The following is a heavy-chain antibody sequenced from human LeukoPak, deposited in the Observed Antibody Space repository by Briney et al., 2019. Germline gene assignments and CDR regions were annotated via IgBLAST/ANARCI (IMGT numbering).Heavy chain of an antibody. CDR3: AKDLNYAFDY. Sequence: GGSLRLSCAASGFTFSSYAMCWVRQAPGKGLEWVSALSGNGVKTYYADSVKGRFTISRDNSGNTLYLQMNSLRAEDTAIYFCAKDLNYAFDYWGQGAVVTVSS. CDR1: GFTFSSYA. V-gene: IGHV3-23*01. J-gene: IGHJ4*02. CDR2: LSGNGVKT. D-gene: IGHD1-7*01.